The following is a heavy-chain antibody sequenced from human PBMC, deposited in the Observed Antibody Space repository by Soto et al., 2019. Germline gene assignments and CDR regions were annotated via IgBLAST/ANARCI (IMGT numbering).Heavy chain of an antibody. CDR1: EYTFTSYA. CDR2: INAGNGNT. D-gene: IGHD6-13*01. CDR3: ATVRAATNWFDP. J-gene: IGHJ5*02. Sequence: GHSVKVSCKASEYTFTSYAMHWVLQAPGQRLEWMGWINAGNGNTKYSQKFQGRVTITRDTSASTAYMELSSLRSEDTAVYYCATVRAATNWFDPWGQGTLVTVSS. V-gene: IGHV1-3*01.